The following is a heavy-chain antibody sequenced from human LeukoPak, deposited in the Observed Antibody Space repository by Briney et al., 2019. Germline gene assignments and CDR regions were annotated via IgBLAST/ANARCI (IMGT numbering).Heavy chain of an antibody. J-gene: IGHJ4*01. V-gene: IGHV4-4*07. CDR2: IYTSGSA. CDR1: GGSISSYY. CDR3: ARGRLNERSGWFAFDY. D-gene: IGHD6-19*01. Sequence: SETLSLTCTVSGGSISSYYWSWIRQPAGKGLEWIGRIYTSGSANYNPSLKSRVTMSVDTSKNQFSLKLSSVTAADTAVYYCARGRLNERSGWFAFDYWGHGTLVTVSS.